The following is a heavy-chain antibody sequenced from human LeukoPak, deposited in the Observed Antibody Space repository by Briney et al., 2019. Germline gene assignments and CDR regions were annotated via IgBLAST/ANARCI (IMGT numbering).Heavy chain of an antibody. J-gene: IGHJ4*02. D-gene: IGHD5-18*01. Sequence: PSETLSLTCTLSGGSMTTHHWNCLQQTPGKGLEGIGYVFDSGRTKVNPSLKSRVTLSADTSKNQLSLRLSSVTAADTAMYYCTTIKRGDIFGYFDFWGQGILVTVSS. CDR3: TTIKRGDIFGYFDF. V-gene: IGHV4-59*11. CDR2: VFDSGRT. CDR1: GGSMTTHH.